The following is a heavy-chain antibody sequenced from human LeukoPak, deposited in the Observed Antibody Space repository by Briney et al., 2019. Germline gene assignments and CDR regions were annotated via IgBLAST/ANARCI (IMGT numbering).Heavy chain of an antibody. D-gene: IGHD1-26*01. CDR3: AKEGVLGATMTNNWFDP. J-gene: IGHJ5*02. CDR1: GYTFTGYY. V-gene: IGHV1-2*02. Sequence: GASVEVSRKASGYTFTGYYMHWVRQAPGQGLEWMGWINPNSGGTNYAQKFQGRVTMTRDTSISTAYMELSRLRSDDTAVYYCAKEGVLGATMTNNWFDPWGQGTLVTVSS. CDR2: INPNSGGT.